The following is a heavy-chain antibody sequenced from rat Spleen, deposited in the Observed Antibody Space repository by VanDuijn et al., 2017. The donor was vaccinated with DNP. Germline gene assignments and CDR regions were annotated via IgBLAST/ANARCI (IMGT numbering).Heavy chain of an antibody. V-gene: IGHV5-22*01. CDR2: ISYEGSIS. Sequence: EVQLVESGGGLVQPGRYLKLSCAASGFTFSDYYMAWVRQAPKKGLEWVESISYEGSISYYGDSVKGRFTISRDNAKSTLYLQMNSLRSEDTATYYCARQELGMMVVITDWYFDFWGPGTMVTVSS. J-gene: IGHJ1*01. CDR3: ARQELGMMVVITDWYFDF. CDR1: GFTFSDYY. D-gene: IGHD1-12*02.